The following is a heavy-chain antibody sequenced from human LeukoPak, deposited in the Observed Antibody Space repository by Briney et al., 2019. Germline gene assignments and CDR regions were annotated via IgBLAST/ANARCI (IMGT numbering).Heavy chain of an antibody. Sequence: SVKVSCKASGGTFSSYAISWVRQAPGQGLEWMGGIIPIFGTANYAQKFQGRVTITADESTSTAYMELSSLRSEDMAVYYCASRPYQLLVGKSGDAFDIWGQGTMVTVSS. CDR3: ASRPYQLLVGKSGDAFDI. J-gene: IGHJ3*02. D-gene: IGHD2-2*01. V-gene: IGHV1-69*13. CDR2: IIPIFGTA. CDR1: GGTFSSYA.